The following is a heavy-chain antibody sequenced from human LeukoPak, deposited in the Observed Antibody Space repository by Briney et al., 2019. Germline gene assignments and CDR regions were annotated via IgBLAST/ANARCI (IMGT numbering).Heavy chain of an antibody. Sequence: SETLSLTCTVSGGSISSGDYYWSWIRQPPGKGLEWIGYIYYSGSTYYNPSIKSRVTISVDTSKNQFSLKLSSVTAADTAVYYCARWQGYAFDIWGQGTMVTVSS. CDR2: IYYSGST. CDR3: ARWQGYAFDI. J-gene: IGHJ3*02. V-gene: IGHV4-30-4*01. CDR1: GGSISSGDYY.